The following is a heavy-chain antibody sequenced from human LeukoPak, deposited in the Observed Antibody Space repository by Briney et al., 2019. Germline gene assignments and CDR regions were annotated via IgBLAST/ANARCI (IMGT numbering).Heavy chain of an antibody. D-gene: IGHD3-3*01. CDR3: ARVIRLSGGLSGYYSVHDY. CDR2: ISAYNGNT. CDR1: GYTFTSYG. J-gene: IGHJ4*02. V-gene: IGHV1-18*01. Sequence: GASVKVSCKASGYTFTSYGISWVRQAPGQGLEWMGWISAYNGNTNYAQKLQGRVTMTTDTSTSTAYMELRSLRSDDTAVYYCARVIRLSGGLSGYYSVHDYWGQGTLVTVSS.